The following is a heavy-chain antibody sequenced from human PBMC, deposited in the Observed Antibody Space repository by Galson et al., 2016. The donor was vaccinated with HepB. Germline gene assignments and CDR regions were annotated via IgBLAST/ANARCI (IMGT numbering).Heavy chain of an antibody. Sequence: SLRLSCAASGFTFSNYGMHWVRQAPGKGLQWVAAIWYDGSNKYYGDSVKGRFTVSRDNAKNTLSLQMDSLRAEDTAVYYCAKDQVPRHASWEHWGQGTLVSVSS. J-gene: IGHJ1*01. V-gene: IGHV3-33*06. D-gene: IGHD3-16*01. CDR2: IWYDGSNK. CDR3: AKDQVPRHASWEH. CDR1: GFTFSNYG.